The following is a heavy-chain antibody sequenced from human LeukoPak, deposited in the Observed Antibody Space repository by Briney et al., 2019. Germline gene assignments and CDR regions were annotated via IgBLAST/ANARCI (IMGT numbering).Heavy chain of an antibody. CDR3: ARHFHPYYFDY. J-gene: IGHJ4*02. V-gene: IGHV5-51*01. CDR2: IYPGDSDS. Sequence: GESLKISCKGSGYSFTNYWIGWVRQMPGKGLEWMGIIYPGDSDSRYSPSFQGQVTISVDKSISTAYLQWSSLKASDTAMYYCARHFHPYYFDYWGQGTLVTVSS. CDR1: GYSFTNYW.